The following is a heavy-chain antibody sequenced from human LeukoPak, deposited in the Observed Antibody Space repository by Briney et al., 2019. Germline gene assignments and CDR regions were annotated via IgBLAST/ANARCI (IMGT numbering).Heavy chain of an antibody. J-gene: IGHJ4*02. D-gene: IGHD3-16*01. V-gene: IGHV1-2*02. Sequence: ASVKVSCKASGYIFTGYYMHWVRQAPGQGLEWMGWINPNSGGTNYAQKFQGRVTMTRDTSISTAYMELSRLRSEDTAVYYCARSSLPIGGGEYYFDYWGQGTLVTVSS. CDR1: GYIFTGYY. CDR2: INPNSGGT. CDR3: ARSSLPIGGGEYYFDY.